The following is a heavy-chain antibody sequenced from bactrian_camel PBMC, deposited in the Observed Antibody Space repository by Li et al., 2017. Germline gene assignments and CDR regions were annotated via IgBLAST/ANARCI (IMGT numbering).Heavy chain of an antibody. J-gene: IGHJ4*01. CDR3: ARDVYDFGREYDF. Sequence: HVQLVESGGGLVQPEGSLRLSCAASGFAFMNYWMYWVRQAPGKGLEWVSTINSAGSSIYYADSVKGRFTISRNNAENTLYLQLNSLKTEDMAMYFCARDVYDFGREYDFWGQGTQVTVS. V-gene: IGHV3S1*01. D-gene: IGHD3*01. CDR2: INSAGSSI. CDR1: GFAFMNYW.